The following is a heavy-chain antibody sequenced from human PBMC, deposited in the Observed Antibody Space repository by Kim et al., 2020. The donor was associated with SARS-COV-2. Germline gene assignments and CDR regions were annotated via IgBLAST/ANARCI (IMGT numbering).Heavy chain of an antibody. J-gene: IGHJ4*02. D-gene: IGHD3-10*01. V-gene: IGHV3-23*01. CDR3: AKGGTYYYGSGSYYIDY. Sequence: VKGRFTISRDNSKNTLYLQMNSLRAEDTAVYYCAKGGTYYYGSGSYYIDYWGQGTLVTVSS.